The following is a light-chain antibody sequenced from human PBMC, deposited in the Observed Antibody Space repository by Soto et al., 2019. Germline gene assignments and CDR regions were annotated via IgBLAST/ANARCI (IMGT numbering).Light chain of an antibody. CDR2: GDT. Sequence: SYELTQPPSVSVAPGQTARITCEGHNIGSKSVHWYQLRPGQAPVVVVYGDTDRPSGIPERFSGSNSGNTATLTITRVEAGEGADYYCQVRDSSNDYLVFGGGTKLTVL. CDR1: NIGSKS. CDR3: QVRDSSNDYLV. J-gene: IGLJ3*02. V-gene: IGLV3-21*02.